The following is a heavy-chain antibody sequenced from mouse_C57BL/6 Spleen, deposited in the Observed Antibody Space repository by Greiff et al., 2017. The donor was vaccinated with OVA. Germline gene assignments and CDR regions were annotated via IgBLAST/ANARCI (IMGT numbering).Heavy chain of an antibody. CDR1: GYTFTDYE. CDR3: TGYSNYFDY. D-gene: IGHD2-5*01. Sequence: VQLVESGAELVRPGASVTLSCKASGYTFTDYEMHWVKQTPVHGLEWIGAIDPETGGTAYNQKFKGKAILTADKSSSTAYMELRSLTSEDSAVYYCTGYSNYFDYWGQGTTLTVSS. J-gene: IGHJ2*01. CDR2: IDPETGGT. V-gene: IGHV1-15*01.